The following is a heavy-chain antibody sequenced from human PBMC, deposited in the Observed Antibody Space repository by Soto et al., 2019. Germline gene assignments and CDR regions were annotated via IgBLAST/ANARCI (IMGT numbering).Heavy chain of an antibody. CDR2: IGGGGTDT. V-gene: IGHV3-23*01. D-gene: IGHD1-20*01. J-gene: IGHJ5*01. CDR1: RFTFSDFA. CDR3: AKDAVPYNGKWDWFDS. Sequence: DVQLLESGGGLVQPGGSLTLSCAASRFTFSDFAMSWVRQAPGKGLEWVSSIGGGGTDTYYADSVKGQFTISRDNSKNTLYLQMDGLRDEDTAVYYCAKDAVPYNGKWDWFDSWGQGTLVIVSS.